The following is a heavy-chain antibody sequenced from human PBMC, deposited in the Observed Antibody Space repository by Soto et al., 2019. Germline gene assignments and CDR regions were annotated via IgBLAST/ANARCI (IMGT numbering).Heavy chain of an antibody. V-gene: IGHV4-61*01. CDR2: IYFTGST. CDR3: TRGPPRVQWFDP. CDR1: GGAVSSGTYY. Sequence: PSETLSLTCTVSGGAVSSGTYYWSWIRQPPGKGLEWISHIYFTGSTNYNPSLKSRVTMSLDTSRNQFSLKLSSVTAADTAVYYCTRGPPRVQWFDPWGLGTLVTVSS. J-gene: IGHJ5*02.